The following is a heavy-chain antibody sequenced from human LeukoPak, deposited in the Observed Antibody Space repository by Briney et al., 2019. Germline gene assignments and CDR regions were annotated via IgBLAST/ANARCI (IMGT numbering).Heavy chain of an antibody. Sequence: PSETLSLTCTVSGGSISSYYWSWIRQPAGKGLEWIGRIYTSGSTNYNPSLKSRVTISVDKSKNQFSLKLSSVTAADTAVYYCARGTVTNYWYFELWGRGTLVTVSS. CDR1: GGSISSYY. CDR3: ARGTVTNYWYFEL. D-gene: IGHD4-11*01. V-gene: IGHV4-4*07. CDR2: IYTSGST. J-gene: IGHJ2*01.